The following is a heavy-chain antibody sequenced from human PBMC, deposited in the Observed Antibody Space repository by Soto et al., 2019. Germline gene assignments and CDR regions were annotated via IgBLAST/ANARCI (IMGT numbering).Heavy chain of an antibody. D-gene: IGHD1-1*01. CDR1: GIIFSDYG. Sequence: EVRLVESGGGSVKPGRSLTLSCTASGIIFSDYGMRWFRKAPGKGLEWVAFIRSKTYGGTTEYAASVKGRFLLSRADSDNIPYLQMNSLKNEYTGSYYCGSSAGIQLWNNAEFWGRGTTITLAS. CDR3: GSSAGIQLWNNAEF. V-gene: IGHV3-49*05. J-gene: IGHJ4*02. CDR2: IRSKTYGGTT.